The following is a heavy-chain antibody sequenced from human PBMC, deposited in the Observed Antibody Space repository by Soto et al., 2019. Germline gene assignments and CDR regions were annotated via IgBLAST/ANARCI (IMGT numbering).Heavy chain of an antibody. CDR3: ARDVYFSGGSCYWIRYFAY. Sequence: QVKLVESGGGLVKPGGSLRLSCAASGFTFSDYYMSWIRQAPGKGLEWVSYISSSGSTIYYADSVKGRFTISRGNAKNSLYLQMNSLRAEDTAVYYCARDVYFSGGSCYWIRYFAYWGQGTLVTVSS. CDR2: ISSSGSTI. V-gene: IGHV3-11*01. J-gene: IGHJ4*02. CDR1: GFTFSDYY. D-gene: IGHD2-15*01.